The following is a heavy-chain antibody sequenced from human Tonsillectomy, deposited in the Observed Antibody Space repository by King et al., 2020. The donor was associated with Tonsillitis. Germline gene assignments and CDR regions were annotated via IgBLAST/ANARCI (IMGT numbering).Heavy chain of an antibody. J-gene: IGHJ4*02. D-gene: IGHD6-19*01. Sequence: VQLQESGPRLVKPSQTLSLTCSVSGGSLSRDGYYWSWIRQHPGRGLEWIGYIYYTGRTHYNLSLKSRVIISIDTFWNQFSLNLTSVTAAATAVYYCAGSGATFEYWGQGIPVTVSS. CDR1: GGSLSRDGYY. CDR2: IYYTGRT. CDR3: AGSGATFEY. V-gene: IGHV4-31*03.